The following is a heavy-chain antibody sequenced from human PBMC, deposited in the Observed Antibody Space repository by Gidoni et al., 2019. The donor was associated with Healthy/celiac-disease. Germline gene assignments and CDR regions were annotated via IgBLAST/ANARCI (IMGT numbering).Heavy chain of an antibody. J-gene: IGHJ4*02. V-gene: IGHV1-46*03. D-gene: IGHD3-10*01. CDR3: ARETMVQGGSGLKFDY. CDR1: GYTSTRYY. Sequence: QVQLVQSGAEVKKPGASVKVSCKASGYTSTRYYMHWVRPAPGQGLEWMGILNPSGGSTSYAQKYQGRVTMTRDTSTSTVYMELSSLRSEDTAVYYCARETMVQGGSGLKFDYWGQGTLVTVSS. CDR2: LNPSGGST.